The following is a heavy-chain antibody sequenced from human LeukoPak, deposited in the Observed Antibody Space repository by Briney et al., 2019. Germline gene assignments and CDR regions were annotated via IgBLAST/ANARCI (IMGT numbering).Heavy chain of an antibody. CDR1: GYTFTGYY. V-gene: IGHV1-2*02. D-gene: IGHD3-3*01. J-gene: IGHJ6*03. CDR2: INPNSGGT. Sequence: ASVKVSCKASGYTFTGYYMHWVRQAPGQGLEWVGWINPNSGGTNSAQKFQGRVTMTRDSSISTAFMGLSRLRSDDTAVYYCARATDGRFLEWSRDYYYMDVWGKGTTVTVSS. CDR3: ARATDGRFLEWSRDYYYMDV.